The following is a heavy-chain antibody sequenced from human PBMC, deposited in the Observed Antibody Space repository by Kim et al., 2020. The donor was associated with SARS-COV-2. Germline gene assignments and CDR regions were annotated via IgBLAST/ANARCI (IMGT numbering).Heavy chain of an antibody. V-gene: IGHV3-74*01. CDR3: SRDTFGPEDS. Sequence: YADSVKGRFTISKDSDQNMLFLHMNSLTVEDTAVYFCSRDTFGPEDSWGQGTLVTVSS. J-gene: IGHJ5*01. D-gene: IGHD3-3*01.